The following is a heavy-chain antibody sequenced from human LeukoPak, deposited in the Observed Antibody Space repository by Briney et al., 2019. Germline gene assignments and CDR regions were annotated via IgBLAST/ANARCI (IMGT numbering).Heavy chain of an antibody. Sequence: SETLSLTCTVSGGSIGSYYWSWIRQPPGKGLEWIGYIYYSGSTNYNPSLKRRVTISVDTSKNQFSLKLSSVTAADTAVYYCARVWPYYDFWSGPGYLDYWGQGTLVTVSS. CDR3: ARVWPYYDFWSGPGYLDY. CDR1: GGSIGSYY. CDR2: IYYSGST. D-gene: IGHD3-3*01. V-gene: IGHV4-59*01. J-gene: IGHJ4*02.